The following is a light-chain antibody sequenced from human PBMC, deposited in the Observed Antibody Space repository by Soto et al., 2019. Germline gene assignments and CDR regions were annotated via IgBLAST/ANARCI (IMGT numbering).Light chain of an antibody. Sequence: DTRLPQSSSSLSASVAPALTIPFRASQSINSYLDWYQQKPGKAPKLLIYAASSLQSGVPSRFSGSGSGTDFTLTISSLQPEDFATYYCQQSYSTPRTFGQGTKVDNK. V-gene: IGKV1-39*01. CDR2: AAS. CDR3: QQSYSTPRT. CDR1: QSINSY. J-gene: IGKJ1*01.